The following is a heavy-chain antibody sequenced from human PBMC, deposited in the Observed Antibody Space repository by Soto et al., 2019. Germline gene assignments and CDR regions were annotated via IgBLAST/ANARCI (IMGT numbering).Heavy chain of an antibody. CDR1: GFSFSSHS. D-gene: IGHD3-9*01. CDR2: ISSTSSII. J-gene: IGHJ1*01. Sequence: EVQLVESGGGLVQPGGFLRLSCAASGFSFSSHSMNWVRQAPGKGLEWVSYISSTSSIIYYADSVKGRFTTSRDNAKNSLYLQMNSLIDEDTAVDYCARAKGWPDISFHPWGQGTLVIVSS. V-gene: IGHV3-48*02. CDR3: ARAKGWPDISFHP.